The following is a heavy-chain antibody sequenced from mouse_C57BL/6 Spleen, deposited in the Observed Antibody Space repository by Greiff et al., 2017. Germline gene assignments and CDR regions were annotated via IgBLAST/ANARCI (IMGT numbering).Heavy chain of an antibody. V-gene: IGHV2-2*01. Sequence: VKLQESGPGLVQPSQSLSITCTVSGFSLTSYGVHWVRQSPGKGLEWLGVIWSGGSTDYNAAFISSLSISKDNSKSQVFFKMNSLQADDTAIYYCARNGITTVVALDYWGQGTTLTVSS. CDR3: ARNGITTVVALDY. D-gene: IGHD1-1*01. J-gene: IGHJ2*01. CDR1: GFSLTSYG. CDR2: IWSGGST.